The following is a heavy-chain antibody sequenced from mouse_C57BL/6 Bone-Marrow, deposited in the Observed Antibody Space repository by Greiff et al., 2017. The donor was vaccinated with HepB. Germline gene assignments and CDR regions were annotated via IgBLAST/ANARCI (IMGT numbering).Heavy chain of an antibody. J-gene: IGHJ2*01. V-gene: IGHV5-4*01. CDR2: ISDGGSYT. CDR3: ARDGGLLRYPLAY. Sequence: EVQRVESGGGLVKPGGSLKLSCAASGFTFSSYAMSWVRQTPEKRLEWVATISDGGSYTYYPDNVKGRFTISRDNAKNNLYLQMSHLKSEDTAMYYCARDGGLLRYPLAYWGQGTTLTVSS. D-gene: IGHD1-1*01. CDR1: GFTFSSYA.